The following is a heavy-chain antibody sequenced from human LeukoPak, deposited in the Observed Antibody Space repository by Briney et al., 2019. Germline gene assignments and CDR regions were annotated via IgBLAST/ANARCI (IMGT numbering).Heavy chain of an antibody. V-gene: IGHV1-2*02. Sequence: ASVKVSCKASGYTFTAYYIHWLRQAPGQGLEWMAWINPNSGATKYAQKFQDRVTVTRDTSISTAYMELSRLRSDDTAVYYCAFHDSRRRWDADYWGQGTLVTVSS. J-gene: IGHJ4*02. D-gene: IGHD1-26*01. CDR2: INPNSGAT. CDR1: GYTFTAYY. CDR3: AFHDSRRRWDADY.